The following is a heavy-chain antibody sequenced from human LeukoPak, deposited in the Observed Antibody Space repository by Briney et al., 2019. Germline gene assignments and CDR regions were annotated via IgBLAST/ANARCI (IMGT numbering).Heavy chain of an antibody. D-gene: IGHD3-9*01. J-gene: IGHJ4*02. CDR2: ISGSGGST. CDR3: AKAGLRYFDWSEAIDY. CDR1: GFTFSSYA. Sequence: GGSLRLSCAASGFTFSSYAMSWVGRAPGKGLEWVSAISGSGGSTYYADSVKGRFTISRDNSKNTLYLQMNSLRAEDTAVYYCAKAGLRYFDWSEAIDYWGQGTLVTVSS. V-gene: IGHV3-23*01.